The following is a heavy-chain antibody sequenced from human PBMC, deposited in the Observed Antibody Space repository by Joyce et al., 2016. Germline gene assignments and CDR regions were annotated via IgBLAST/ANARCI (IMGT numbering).Heavy chain of an antibody. CDR3: ARGGGVHDSYAEYFQH. J-gene: IGHJ1*01. D-gene: IGHD3-16*01. V-gene: IGHV4-59*01. CDR1: GASINSYY. Sequence: QVQLQGSGPGLVKPSETLSLTCTVSGASINSYYWNWIRQPPGKGLEWIGHYYYRGSTNYTPSLKSRVTISVDTSKNQFSLNLRCVTAADTAVYYCARGGGVHDSYAEYFQHWGQGTLVTVSS. CDR2: YYYRGST.